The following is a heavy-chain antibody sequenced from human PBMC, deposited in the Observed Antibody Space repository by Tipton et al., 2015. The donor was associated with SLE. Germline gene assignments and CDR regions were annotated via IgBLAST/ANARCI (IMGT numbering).Heavy chain of an antibody. J-gene: IGHJ3*01. D-gene: IGHD3-10*01. V-gene: IGHV3-23*01. CDR3: AKRAGSYYGEFDL. CDR1: GFAFSNFA. CDR2: FSGGST. Sequence: SLRLSCAASGFAFSNFAMGWFRQAPGKGLQWVSAFSGGSTYYADSVKGRFTISRDNPKNTLSLQMDSLRAEDTAIYYCAKRAGSYYGEFDLWGPGTMVTVSS.